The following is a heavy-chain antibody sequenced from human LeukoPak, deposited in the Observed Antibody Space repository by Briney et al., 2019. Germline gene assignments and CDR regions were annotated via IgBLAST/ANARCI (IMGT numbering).Heavy chain of an antibody. V-gene: IGHV4-38-2*01. CDR3: ARSRERNRFGELGY. Sequence: PSETLPLTCAVSGYSISSGYYWDWIRQPPGKGLEWIGSIYHSGSTYYNPSLKSRVTISVDTSKNQFSLNLSSVTAVDTAVYYCARSRERNRFGELGYWGPGTLVTVSS. J-gene: IGHJ4*02. D-gene: IGHD3-10*01. CDR2: IYHSGST. CDR1: GYSISSGYY.